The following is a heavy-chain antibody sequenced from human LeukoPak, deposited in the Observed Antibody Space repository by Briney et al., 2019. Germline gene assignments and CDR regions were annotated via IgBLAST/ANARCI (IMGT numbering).Heavy chain of an antibody. Sequence: PGGSLRLSCAASGFTFSSYGMHWVRQAPGKGLEWVAFIRYDGSNKYYADSVKGRFTISRDNSKNTLYLQMNSLRAEDTAVYYCAKDEKSGSYLVYYMDVWGKGTTVTVSS. CDR3: AKDEKSGSYLVYYMDV. V-gene: IGHV3-30*02. CDR1: GFTFSSYG. J-gene: IGHJ6*03. D-gene: IGHD1-26*01. CDR2: IRYDGSNK.